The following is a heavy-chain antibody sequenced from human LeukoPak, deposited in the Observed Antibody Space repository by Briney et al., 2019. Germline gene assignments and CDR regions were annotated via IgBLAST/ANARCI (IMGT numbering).Heavy chain of an antibody. V-gene: IGHV1-2*02. CDR2: INPNSGGT. Sequence: ASVKVSCKASAYTFTGYYMHSVRQAPGQGLEWMGWINPNSGGTNYAQKFQGRVTMTRDTSISIAYMELSRLRSDVTAVYNCFFRGRVDYWGQGTLVTVSS. D-gene: IGHD3-3*01. J-gene: IGHJ4*02. CDR1: AYTFTGYY. CDR3: FFRGRVDY.